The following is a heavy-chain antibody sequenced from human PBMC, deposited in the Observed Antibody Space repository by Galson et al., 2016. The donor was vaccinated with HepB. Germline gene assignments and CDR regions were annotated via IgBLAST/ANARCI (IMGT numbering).Heavy chain of an antibody. CDR2: MHYTGAT. J-gene: IGHJ3*02. V-gene: IGHV4-59*11. D-gene: IGHD2-2*01. CDR3: ARISCNSLSCKRRNTLDT. CDR1: GGSIGGHF. Sequence: SETLSLTCTVSGGSIGGHFWTWIRQPPGKGLEWVGYMHYTGATDHNPSIKSRVTTSLDMSKNQLSLKLTSVTTADTAVYYCARISCNSLSCKRRNTLDTWGQGTMVTVSS.